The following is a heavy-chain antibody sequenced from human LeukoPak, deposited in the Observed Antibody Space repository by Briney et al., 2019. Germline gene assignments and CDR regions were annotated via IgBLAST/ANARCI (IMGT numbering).Heavy chain of an antibody. D-gene: IGHD3-22*01. Sequence: GGSLRLSCAASGFTFSSYAMHWVRQAPGKGLEWVAAISHDGSNKYSADSVKGRFTISRDNSKNTLYLQMNSLRADDTAVYYCARAGPDYYDSSGPVLFDYWGQGTLVTVSS. J-gene: IGHJ4*02. CDR3: ARAGPDYYDSSGPVLFDY. CDR1: GFTFSSYA. CDR2: ISHDGSNK. V-gene: IGHV3-30*04.